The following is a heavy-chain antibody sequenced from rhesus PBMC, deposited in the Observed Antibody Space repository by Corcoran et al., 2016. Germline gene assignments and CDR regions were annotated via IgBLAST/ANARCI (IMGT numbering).Heavy chain of an antibody. D-gene: IGHD3-28*01. V-gene: IGHV4-169*02. Sequence: QLQLQESGPGLVKPSETLSVTCAVSGGSISSSYWSWIRQAPGKGLEWIGYIFGRGSSTYYNPTLKSRVTLSVHTSKNQLSLKLSSVTAADPAVYYCASSPGYYWYFDLWGPGTPITISS. CDR3: ASSPGYYWYFDL. CDR1: GGSISSSY. CDR2: IFGRGSST. J-gene: IGHJ2*01.